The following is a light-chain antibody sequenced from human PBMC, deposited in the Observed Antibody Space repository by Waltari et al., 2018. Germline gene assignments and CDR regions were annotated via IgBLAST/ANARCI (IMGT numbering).Light chain of an antibody. CDR3: QSYDSSVSAWV. J-gene: IGLJ3*02. Sequence: QSVLTQPPSVSGAPGQSITISCTGSSSNIGAGYDVHWYQHLPGTAPKLLIYGPNMRPSGVPDRCCGSKSGTSASLAITVLQAEDEADYYCQSYDSSVSAWVFGGGTKLTVV. CDR2: GPN. V-gene: IGLV1-40*01. CDR1: SSNIGAGYD.